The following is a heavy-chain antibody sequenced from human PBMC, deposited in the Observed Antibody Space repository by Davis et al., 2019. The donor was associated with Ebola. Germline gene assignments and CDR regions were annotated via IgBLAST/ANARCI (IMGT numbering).Heavy chain of an antibody. J-gene: IGHJ4*02. Sequence: PSETLSLTCAVYGGSFSGYYWSWIRQPPGKGLEWIGEINHSGSTNYNPSLKSRVTISVDTSKNQFSLKLSSVTAADTAVYYCAREKYGEIDYWGQGTLVTVSS. CDR3: AREKYGEIDY. V-gene: IGHV4-34*01. CDR2: INHSGST. D-gene: IGHD4-17*01. CDR1: GGSFSGYY.